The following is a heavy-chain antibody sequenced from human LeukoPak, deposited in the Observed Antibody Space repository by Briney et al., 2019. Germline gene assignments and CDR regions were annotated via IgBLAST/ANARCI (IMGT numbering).Heavy chain of an antibody. Sequence: GGSLRLSCAASGFTFSSYEMNWVRQAPGKGLEWVSYISSSGSTIYYADSVKGRFTISRDNAKNSLYLQMNSLRAEDTAVYYCARDGVAVAPAIYDYWGQGTLVTVSS. V-gene: IGHV3-48*03. CDR1: GFTFSSYE. D-gene: IGHD6-19*01. CDR2: ISSSGSTI. CDR3: ARDGVAVAPAIYDY. J-gene: IGHJ4*02.